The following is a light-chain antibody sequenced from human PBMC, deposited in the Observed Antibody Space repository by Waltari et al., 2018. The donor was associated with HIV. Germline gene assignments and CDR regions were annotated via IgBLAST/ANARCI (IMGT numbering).Light chain of an antibody. V-gene: IGLV3-1*01. CDR1: RLGQKY. Sequence: SYDLTQPPSVSVSPGQTASISCFGHRLGQKYTCWYQQKPGQPPVVIIYHDTKRPSGIPERFSGSNSGSTATLTITGTQAVDEADYDCQTGDSNTAVFGTGTKVTV. J-gene: IGLJ1*01. CDR3: QTGDSNTAV. CDR2: HDT.